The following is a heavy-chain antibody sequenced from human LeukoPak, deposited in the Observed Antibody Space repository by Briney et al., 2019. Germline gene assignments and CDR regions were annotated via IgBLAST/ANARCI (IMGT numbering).Heavy chain of an antibody. CDR1: GFTFSSYA. CDR3: AKQRSEVVVAATNY. Sequence: GGSLRLCCAASGFTFSSYAMRWVRQAPGKGLEWVSAISGSGGNTYYADSVKGRFTISRDNSQNTLYLQMNSLRAEDTAVYYCAKQRSEVVVAATNYWGQGTLVAVSS. J-gene: IGHJ4*02. D-gene: IGHD2-15*01. V-gene: IGHV3-23*01. CDR2: ISGSGGNT.